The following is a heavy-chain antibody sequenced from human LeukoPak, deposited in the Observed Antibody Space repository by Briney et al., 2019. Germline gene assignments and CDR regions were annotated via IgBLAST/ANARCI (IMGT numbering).Heavy chain of an antibody. D-gene: IGHD3-16*02. CDR2: INHSGST. J-gene: IGHJ4*02. Sequence: ASETLSLTCAVYGGSFSGYYWSWIRQPPGKGLEWIGEINHSGSTNYNPSLKSRVTISVDTSKNQFSLKLSSVTAADTAAYYCARGPRDDYVWGSYRYRYFDYWGQGTLVTVSS. CDR1: GGSFSGYY. CDR3: ARGPRDDYVWGSYRYRYFDY. V-gene: IGHV4-34*01.